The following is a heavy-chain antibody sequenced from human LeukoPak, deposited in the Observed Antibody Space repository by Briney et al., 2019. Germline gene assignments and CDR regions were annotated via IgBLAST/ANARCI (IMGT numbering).Heavy chain of an antibody. V-gene: IGHV5-51*01. D-gene: IGHD2-21*01. CDR3: ARGYPVCSGDCFDS. Sequence: GESLKISCKTSGYSFSSNWIGWVRQTTGKGLELMGIIYPGDSDTRYSPSFQGQVTISADKSINTAYLQWSSLKASDTAMYYCARGYPVCSGDCFDSWGQGTLVTVSS. CDR1: GYSFSSNW. J-gene: IGHJ4*02. CDR2: IYPGDSDT.